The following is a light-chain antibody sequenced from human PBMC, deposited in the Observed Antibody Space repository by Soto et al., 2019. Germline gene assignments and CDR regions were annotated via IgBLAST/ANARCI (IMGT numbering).Light chain of an antibody. V-gene: IGKV1-39*01. CDR2: AAS. CDR1: QSISSY. Sequence: DIQMTQSPSSLSASVGDRVTITCRASQSISSYLNWYQQKPGKAPKLLIYAASSLQSGVPSRFSGSVSGTDFTLTISSLQPEHFATYYCKQSYSTPRYTFGQGTKLEIK. J-gene: IGKJ2*01. CDR3: KQSYSTPRYT.